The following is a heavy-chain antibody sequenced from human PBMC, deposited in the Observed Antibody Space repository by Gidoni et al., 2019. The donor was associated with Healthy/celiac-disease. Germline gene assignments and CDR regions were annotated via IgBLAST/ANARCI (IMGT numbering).Heavy chain of an antibody. J-gene: IGHJ4*02. V-gene: IGHV3-33*01. CDR2: IWYDGSNK. CDR3: ARDREGVGDYVSSSFDY. CDR1: GFTFSSYG. Sequence: QVQLVESGGGVVQPGRSLRLSCAASGFTFSSYGMHWVRQAPGKGLEWVAVIWYDGSNKYYADSVKGRFTISRDKSKNTLYLQMNSLRAEDTAVYYCARDREGVGDYVSSSFDYWGQGTLVTVSS. D-gene: IGHD4-17*01.